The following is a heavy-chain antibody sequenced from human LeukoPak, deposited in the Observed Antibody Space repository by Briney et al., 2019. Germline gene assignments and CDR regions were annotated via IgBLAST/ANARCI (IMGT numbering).Heavy chain of an antibody. CDR3: ARGMSPLPSLYDSSGYAPDS. Sequence: SETLSLTRTVSGGSVSRDYWTWIRQPPGKGLEWIGYIFYSGSTNYNPSLKSRATISVDTSNNQFSLKLDSVTVADTAMYYCARGMSPLPSLYDSSGYAPDSWGQGTLVTVSS. CDR1: GGSVSRDY. V-gene: IGHV4-59*02. J-gene: IGHJ4*02. D-gene: IGHD3-22*01. CDR2: IFYSGST.